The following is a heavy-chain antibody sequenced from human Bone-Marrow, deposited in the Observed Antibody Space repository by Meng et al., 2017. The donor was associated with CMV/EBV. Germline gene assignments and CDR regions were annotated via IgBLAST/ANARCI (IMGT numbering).Heavy chain of an antibody. J-gene: IGHJ5*02. V-gene: IGHV3-23*01. CDR1: GFTFSSYG. CDR2: ISGSIGST. Sequence: GGSLRLSCAACGFTFSSYGMSCVRQAPGKGLECVSAISGSIGSTYYADSVKGRFTISRDKSKNTLDLQMNSLRAEDTAVYYCAKVPTGGYRGWSDPWGQGTLVTVSS. D-gene: IGHD1-14*01. CDR3: AKVPTGGYRGWSDP.